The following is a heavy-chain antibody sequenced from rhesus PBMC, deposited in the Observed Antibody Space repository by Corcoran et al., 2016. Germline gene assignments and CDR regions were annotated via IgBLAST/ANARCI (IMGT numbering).Heavy chain of an antibody. CDR2: IYGRRGRN. J-gene: IGHJ4*01. D-gene: IGHD6-31*01. CDR3: ARVLIAAAHRFAS. V-gene: IGHV4-106*01. Sequence: QVQLQESGPGLVKPSETLSLTCTVSGGSISDSYYWSWIRQPPGKGLEWMGRIYGRRGRNHYNPPLKRRVTISRDTSTNQFARKLSSVTAADTAVYSCARVLIAAAHRFASWGQGDLVTVSS. CDR1: GGSISDSYY.